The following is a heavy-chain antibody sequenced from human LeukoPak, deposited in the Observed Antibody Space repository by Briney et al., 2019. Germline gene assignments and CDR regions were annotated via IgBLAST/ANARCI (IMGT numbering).Heavy chain of an antibody. CDR2: IYHSGST. CDR1: GYSFPITES. V-gene: IGHV4-38-2*01. J-gene: IGHJ5*02. CDR3: ASDGLKLPYFKWITANP. Sequence: PSETLSLTCAVLGYSFPITESWGWIRQPPGKGLEWIGSIYHSGSTYYNPSLKSRSTISVDTSKNQFSLNLSSVTAADTATYYYASDGLKLPYFKWITANPWGRGTLVTVSS. D-gene: IGHD3-9*01.